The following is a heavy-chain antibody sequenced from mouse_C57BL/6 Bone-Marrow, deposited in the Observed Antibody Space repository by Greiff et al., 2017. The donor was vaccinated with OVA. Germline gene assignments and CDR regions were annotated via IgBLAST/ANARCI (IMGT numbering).Heavy chain of an antibody. CDR1: GYTFTSYW. J-gene: IGHJ2*01. CDR2: IYPSDSET. CDR3: ARGVDSSGSCFDY. D-gene: IGHD3-2*02. Sequence: VQLQQPGAELVRPGSSVKLSCKASGYTFTSYWMDWVKQRPGQGLEWIGNIYPSDSETHYNQKFKDKATLTVDKSSSTAYMQLSSLTSEDSAVYYCARGVDSSGSCFDYWGQGTTLTVSS. V-gene: IGHV1-61*01.